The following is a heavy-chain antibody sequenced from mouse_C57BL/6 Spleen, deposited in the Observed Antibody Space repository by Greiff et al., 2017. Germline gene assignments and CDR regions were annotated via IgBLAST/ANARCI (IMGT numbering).Heavy chain of an antibody. CDR3: ARGGEGAMDY. CDR1: GYAFTNYL. Sequence: VQLQQSGAELVRPGTSVKVSCKASGYAFTNYLIEWVKQRPGQGLEWIGVINPGSGGTNYNEKFKGKATLTADKSSSTAYMQLSSLTSEDSAVYFCARGGEGAMDYWGQGTSVTVSS. V-gene: IGHV1-54*01. J-gene: IGHJ4*01. CDR2: INPGSGGT.